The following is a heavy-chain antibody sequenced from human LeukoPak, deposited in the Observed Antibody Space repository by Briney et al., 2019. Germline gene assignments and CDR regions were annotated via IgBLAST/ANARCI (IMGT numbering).Heavy chain of an antibody. CDR2: ISWNSGSI. CDR3: AKAHYYYYYMDV. Sequence: PGRSLRLSCAASGFTFDDYAMHWVRQAPGKGLDWVSGISWNSGSIGYADSVKGRFTISRDNAKNSLYLQMNSLRAEDTALYYCAKAHYYYYYMDVWGKGTTVTVSS. CDR1: GFTFDDYA. J-gene: IGHJ6*03. V-gene: IGHV3-9*01.